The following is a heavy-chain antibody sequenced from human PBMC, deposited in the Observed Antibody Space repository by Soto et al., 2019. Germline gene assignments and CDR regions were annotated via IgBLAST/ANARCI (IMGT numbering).Heavy chain of an antibody. CDR2: ISAYNVNT. V-gene: IGHV1-18*01. CDR3: ARDPGTRSDY. CDR1: GYTLTSYG. Sequence: QVHLVQSGAEVKKPGASAKVSCKASGYTLTSYGISWVLQAPGQGLEGMGWISAYNVNTNYAQKLKGRVTMTTDTSTSTAYMEVLSLRSDDTAVDYGARDPGTRSDYGGQGPLVTVSS. D-gene: IGHD3-10*01. J-gene: IGHJ4*02.